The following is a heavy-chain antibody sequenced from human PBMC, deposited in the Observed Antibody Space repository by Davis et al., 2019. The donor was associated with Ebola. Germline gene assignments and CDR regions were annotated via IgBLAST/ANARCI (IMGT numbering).Heavy chain of an antibody. CDR2: ISYDGSNK. D-gene: IGHD3-22*01. CDR3: ARDIESYYYDSSGYYFDY. CDR1: GFTFSSYA. V-gene: IGHV3-30-3*01. Sequence: PGGSLRLSCAASGFTFSSYAMHWVRQAPGKGLEWVAVISYDGSNKYYADSVKGRFTISRDNSKNTLYLQMNSLRAEDTAVYYCARDIESYYYDSSGYYFDYWGQGTLVTVSS. J-gene: IGHJ4*02.